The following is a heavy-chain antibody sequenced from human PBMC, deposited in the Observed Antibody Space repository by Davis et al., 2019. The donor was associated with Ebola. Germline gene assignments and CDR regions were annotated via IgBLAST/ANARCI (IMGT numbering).Heavy chain of an antibody. Sequence: GESLKISCQGSGYSFTSYWISWVRQMPGKGLEWMGRIDPSDSYTNYSPSFQGHVTISADKSITTDYLQWSSLKASDTAIYYCARGTNGYNPGGYFDSWGQGTLVTVSS. J-gene: IGHJ4*02. CDR1: GYSFTSYW. CDR2: IDPSDSYT. CDR3: ARGTNGYNPGGYFDS. D-gene: IGHD5-24*01. V-gene: IGHV5-10-1*01.